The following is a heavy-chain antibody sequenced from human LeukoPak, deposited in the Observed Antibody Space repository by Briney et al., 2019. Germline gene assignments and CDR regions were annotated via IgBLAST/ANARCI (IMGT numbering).Heavy chain of an antibody. J-gene: IGHJ4*02. Sequence: GGSLRLSCAASGNYWMHWVRQVPGKGLVWVSHINSDGSWTSYADSVKGRFTISRDNSKNTLYLQMNSLRAEDTAVYYCAKDQSRGVILYYFDYWGQGTLVTVSS. CDR3: AKDQSRGVILYYFDY. CDR1: GNYW. D-gene: IGHD3-10*01. CDR2: INSDGSWT. V-gene: IGHV3-74*01.